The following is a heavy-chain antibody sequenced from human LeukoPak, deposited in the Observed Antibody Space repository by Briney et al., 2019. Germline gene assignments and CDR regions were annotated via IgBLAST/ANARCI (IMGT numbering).Heavy chain of an antibody. J-gene: IGHJ2*01. CDR1: GRSLSSYF. D-gene: IGHD6-19*01. Sequence: PSETLSLTCTVSGRSLSSYFGSSIRQPAAKVLEWIGRIYNSGSTNYNPSLTSRVTMSIDKSKTQFSLKLSSVTAADTAVYYCARVLGTVAGIRYWYFDLWGRSNLVTVSS. V-gene: IGHV4-4*07. CDR3: ARVLGTVAGIRYWYFDL. CDR2: IYNSGST.